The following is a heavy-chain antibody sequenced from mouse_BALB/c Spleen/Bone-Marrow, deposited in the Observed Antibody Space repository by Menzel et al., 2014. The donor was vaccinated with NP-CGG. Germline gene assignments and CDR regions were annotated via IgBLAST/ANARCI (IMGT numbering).Heavy chain of an antibody. CDR3: ARDRNYYAMDY. CDR2: ISDGGSYT. D-gene: IGHD2-1*01. CDR1: GFTFSDYY. V-gene: IGHV5-4*02. Sequence: EVKLMESGGGLVKPGGSLKLSCAASGFTFSDYYMYWVRQTPEKRLEWVATISDGGSYTYYPDSVKGRFTISRDNAKNNLYLQMRSLKSEDTAMYYCARDRNYYAMDYWGQGTSVTVSS. J-gene: IGHJ4*01.